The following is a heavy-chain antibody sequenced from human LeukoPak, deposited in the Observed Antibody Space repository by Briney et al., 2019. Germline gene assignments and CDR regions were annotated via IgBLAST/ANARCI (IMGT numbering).Heavy chain of an antibody. V-gene: IGHV4-59*01. CDR1: GGSISTYY. J-gene: IGHJ4*02. Sequence: PSETLSLTCTVSGGSISTYYWSWIRQPPGKGLEWIGYIHYSGSTKYNPSLKSRVTISVDTSKNQFSLKLSSVTAADTAVYYRAREERGCFDYWGQGTLVTVSS. D-gene: IGHD1-26*01. CDR2: IHYSGST. CDR3: AREERGCFDY.